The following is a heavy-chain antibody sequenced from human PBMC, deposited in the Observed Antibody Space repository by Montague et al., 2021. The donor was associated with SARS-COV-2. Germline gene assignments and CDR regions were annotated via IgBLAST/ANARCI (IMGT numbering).Heavy chain of an antibody. D-gene: IGHD5-12*01. CDR2: IHNSGTT. Sequence: SETLSLTCTVSGASVNASCWSWIRQPPGQGLEWIGYIHNSGTTNYKPSLRRRITMSVDTSKNEFSLRLRSVTAADTAVYYCARNRGGYDSGGYNWFDPWGQGTLVTVSP. V-gene: IGHV4-59*02. J-gene: IGHJ5*02. CDR3: ARNRGGYDSGGYNWFDP. CDR1: GASVNASC.